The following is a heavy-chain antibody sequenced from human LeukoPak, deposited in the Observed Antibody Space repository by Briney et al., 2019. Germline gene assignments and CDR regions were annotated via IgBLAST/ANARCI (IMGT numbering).Heavy chain of an antibody. CDR1: GFTFSSYG. V-gene: IGHV3-30*03. D-gene: IGHD2-2*01. Sequence: GGSLRLSCAASGFTFSSYGMHWVRQAPGKGLEWVAVISYDGSNKYYADSVKGRFTISRDNSKNTLYLQMNSLRAEDTAVYYCARDACSSTSCYVDYWGQGTLVTVSS. J-gene: IGHJ4*02. CDR3: ARDACSSTSCYVDY. CDR2: ISYDGSNK.